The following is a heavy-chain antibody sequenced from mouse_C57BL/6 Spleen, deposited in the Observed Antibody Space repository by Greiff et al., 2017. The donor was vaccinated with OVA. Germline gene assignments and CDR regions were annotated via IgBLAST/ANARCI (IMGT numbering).Heavy chain of an antibody. Sequence: VHLVESGPGLVQPSQSLSITCTVSGFSLTSYGVHWVRQSPGKGLEWLGVIWSGGSTDYNAAFISRLSISKDNSKSQVFFKMNSLQADDTAIYYCASLGSNYAMDYWGQGTSVTVSS. D-gene: IGHD1-1*01. V-gene: IGHV2-2*01. CDR1: GFSLTSYG. CDR3: ASLGSNYAMDY. J-gene: IGHJ4*01. CDR2: IWSGGST.